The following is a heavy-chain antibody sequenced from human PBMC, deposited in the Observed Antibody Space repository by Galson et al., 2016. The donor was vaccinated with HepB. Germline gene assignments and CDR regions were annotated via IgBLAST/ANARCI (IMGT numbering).Heavy chain of an antibody. Sequence: SLRLSCAASGFIFSTHDMHWVRQVTGKGLERVSGIETAGDTYYADSVKGRFTISRESGKNSVYLQMNSLNAGDTAVYYCARGKSLWTMPWNYGLDVWGKGTPVTVSS. J-gene: IGHJ6*04. D-gene: IGHD2-2*01. V-gene: IGHV3-13*01. CDR1: GFIFSTHD. CDR3: ARGKSLWTMPWNYGLDV. CDR2: IETAGDT.